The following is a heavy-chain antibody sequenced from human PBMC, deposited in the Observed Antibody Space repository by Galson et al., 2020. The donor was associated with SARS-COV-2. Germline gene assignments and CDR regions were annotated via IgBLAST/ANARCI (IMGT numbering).Heavy chain of an antibody. Sequence: SETLSLTCAVYGGPFSDYSWTWVRQPPGKGLEWLGEISHSGSTNYGPSLKSRVFMSVDTSKNQFSLKLRSVTAADTAVYYCARGGSRPIMAFDYYYFYMDVWGKGTTVTVSS. D-gene: IGHD3-10*01. CDR3: ARGGSRPIMAFDYYYFYMDV. J-gene: IGHJ6*03. CDR2: ISHSGST. V-gene: IGHV4-34*01. CDR1: GGPFSDYS.